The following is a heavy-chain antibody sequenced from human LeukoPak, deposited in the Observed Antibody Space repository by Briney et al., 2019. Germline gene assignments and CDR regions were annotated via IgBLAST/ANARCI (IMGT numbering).Heavy chain of an antibody. CDR1: GFTFDDYG. CDR3: ARAGEGYRSSSWYNY. CDR2: INWNGGST. D-gene: IGHD6-13*01. J-gene: IGHJ4*02. Sequence: GGSLRLSCAASGFTFDDYGMSWVRQAPGKGLEWVSGINWNGGSTGYADSVKGRFTISRDNAKNSLYLQMNSLRAEDTAVYYCARAGEGYRSSSWYNYWGQGTLVTVSS. V-gene: IGHV3-20*04.